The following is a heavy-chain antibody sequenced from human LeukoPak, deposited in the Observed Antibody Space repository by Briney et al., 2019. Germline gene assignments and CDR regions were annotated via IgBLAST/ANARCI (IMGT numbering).Heavy chain of an antibody. D-gene: IGHD6-19*01. CDR1: GFTFSSYA. CDR3: ARYSSGWYYFDY. Sequence: GGSLRLSCAASGFTFSSYAMHWVRQAPGKGLGWVAVISYDGSNKYYADSVKGRFTISRDNSKNTLYLQMNSLRAEDTAVYYCARYSSGWYYFDYWGQGTLVTVSS. V-gene: IGHV3-30-3*01. CDR2: ISYDGSNK. J-gene: IGHJ4*02.